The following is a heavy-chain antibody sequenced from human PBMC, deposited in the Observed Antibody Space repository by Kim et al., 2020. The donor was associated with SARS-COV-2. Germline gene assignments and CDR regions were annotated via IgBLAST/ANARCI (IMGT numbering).Heavy chain of an antibody. CDR2: ST. Sequence: STNYADSVKGRFTISRDDAKTTLELQMNSLRAEETAVYYCARNEGFNSFDYWGQGTLVTVSS. CDR3: ARNEGFNSFDY. V-gene: IGHV3-74*01. J-gene: IGHJ4*02.